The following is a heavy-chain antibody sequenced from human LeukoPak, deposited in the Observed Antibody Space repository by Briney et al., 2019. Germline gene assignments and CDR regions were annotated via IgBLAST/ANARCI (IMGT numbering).Heavy chain of an antibody. V-gene: IGHV4-59*01. CDR3: ANSPPLKNYDFWSGYWVY. CDR1: GGSITSYY. Sequence: SETLSLTCTVSGGSITSYYWSWIRQPPGKGLEWLGYIYYRGSTNYNPSLESGVTISVDTSKNQFSLKLRSVTAADTAVYYCANSPPLKNYDFWSGYWVYWGQGALVTVSS. CDR2: IYYRGST. D-gene: IGHD3-3*01. J-gene: IGHJ4*02.